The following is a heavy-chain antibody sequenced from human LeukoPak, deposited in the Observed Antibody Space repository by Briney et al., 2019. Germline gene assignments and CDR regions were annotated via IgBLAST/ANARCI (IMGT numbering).Heavy chain of an antibody. Sequence: VASVKASCKASGYTFTAYYMHWVRQAPGQGLEWMGWIDPNSGATDSAQKFQGRVTVTRDTSINTVYMELSRLTSDDTGVYYCARGRASLTAWFVPWGQGTLVTVSS. D-gene: IGHD1-20*01. V-gene: IGHV1-2*02. J-gene: IGHJ5*02. CDR1: GYTFTAYY. CDR3: ARGRASLTAWFVP. CDR2: IDPNSGAT.